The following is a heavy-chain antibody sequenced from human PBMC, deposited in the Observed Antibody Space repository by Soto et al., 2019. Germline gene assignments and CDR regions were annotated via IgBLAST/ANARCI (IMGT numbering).Heavy chain of an antibody. CDR1: GFIVTNTY. J-gene: IGHJ3*02. Sequence: EVKLVQSGGGLIQPGGSLKLSCTASGFIVTNTYMSWVRQAPGKGLEWVSVVYIDGGTEYADPVKGRFTTFRDNSKNTLQLQMNRLRAEDTAVYYCAREPLWSGSLPLDAFDIWGQGTMVTVSS. D-gene: IGHD3-3*01. CDR2: VYIDGGT. V-gene: IGHV3-53*01. CDR3: AREPLWSGSLPLDAFDI.